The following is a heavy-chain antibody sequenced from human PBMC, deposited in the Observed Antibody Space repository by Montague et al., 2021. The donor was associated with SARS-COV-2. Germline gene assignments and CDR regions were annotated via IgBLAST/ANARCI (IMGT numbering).Heavy chain of an antibody. D-gene: IGHD3-3*01. CDR2: IYTSGST. V-gene: IGHV4-61*02. Sequence: TLSLTCTVSGGSISSGSYYQSWIRQPAGKGLEWIGRIYTSGSTNYNPSLKSRVTISVDTSKNQFSLKLSSVTAADTAVYYCARADFWSGYLYFDYWGQGTLVTVSS. J-gene: IGHJ4*02. CDR3: ARADFWSGYLYFDY. CDR1: GGSISSGSYY.